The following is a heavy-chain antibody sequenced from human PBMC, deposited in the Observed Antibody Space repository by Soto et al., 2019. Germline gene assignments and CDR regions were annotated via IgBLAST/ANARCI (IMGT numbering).Heavy chain of an antibody. V-gene: IGHV3-48*01. CDR3: ARSYSYGFGY. J-gene: IGHJ4*02. Sequence: GGSLRLSCAASGFVLSSYNMSWVRQAPGKGLEWVSYIGTGTRTRYYADSVKGRFTISRDNGKNSLFLQMNSLRAEDTALYYCARSYSYGFGYWGQGTLVTVSS. D-gene: IGHD5-18*01. CDR1: GFVLSSYN. CDR2: IGTGTRTR.